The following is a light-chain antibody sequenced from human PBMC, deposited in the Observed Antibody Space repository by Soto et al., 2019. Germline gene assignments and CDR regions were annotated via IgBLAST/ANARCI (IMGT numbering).Light chain of an antibody. CDR3: ASYTSADTRV. J-gene: IGLJ3*02. Sequence: QAASVSGSPGQSITISCTGTSSDIGGHDYVFWYQQYPGKAPKLLISEVTNRPSGVSRRFSGSKSGATASLTITGLLAEDEADYYCASYTSADTRVFGGGTKVTVL. CDR1: SSDIGGHDY. CDR2: EVT. V-gene: IGLV2-14*01.